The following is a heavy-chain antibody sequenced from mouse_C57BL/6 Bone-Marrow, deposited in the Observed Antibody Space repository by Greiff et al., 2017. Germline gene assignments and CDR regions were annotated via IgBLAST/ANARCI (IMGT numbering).Heavy chain of an antibody. CDR3: TSAYYDYLYAMDY. J-gene: IGHJ4*01. CDR1: GYTFTDYE. Sequence: VQLQQSGAELVRPGASVTLSCKASGYTFTDYEMHWVKQTPVHGLEWIGAIDPETGGTAYNQKFKGKAILTADKSSSTAYMELRSLTSEDSAVYYCTSAYYDYLYAMDYWGQGTSVTVSS. CDR2: IDPETGGT. D-gene: IGHD2-4*01. V-gene: IGHV1-15*01.